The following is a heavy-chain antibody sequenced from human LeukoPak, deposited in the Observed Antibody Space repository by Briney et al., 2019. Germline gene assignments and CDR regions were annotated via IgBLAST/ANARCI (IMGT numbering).Heavy chain of an antibody. J-gene: IGHJ4*02. CDR3: AREDGSGSYSRGVY. V-gene: IGHV1-2*02. CDR2: INPNSGGT. D-gene: IGHD3-10*01. CDR1: GYTFTGYY. Sequence: ASVKVSFKASGYTFTGYYMHWVRQAAGQGLEWMGWINPNSGGTNYAQKLQGRVNMTRDTSISTAYMELSRLRSDDTAVYYCAREDGSGSYSRGVYWGQGTLVTVSS.